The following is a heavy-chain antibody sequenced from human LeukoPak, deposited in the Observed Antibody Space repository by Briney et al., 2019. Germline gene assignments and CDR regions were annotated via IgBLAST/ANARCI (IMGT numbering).Heavy chain of an antibody. J-gene: IGHJ4*02. CDR1: GGSISSHD. CDR2: IYDRGST. V-gene: IGHV4-59*11. D-gene: IGHD3-22*01. CDR3: ARGRRGRYYDISRYNYFDY. Sequence: SETLSLTCTVSGGSISSHDWGWIRQPPGKGLDGIGYIYDRGSTTYNPSLKSRVTILVDTSKDQVSLKLSSVTAADTAVYYCARGRRGRYYDISRYNYFDYWGQGTLVSVSS.